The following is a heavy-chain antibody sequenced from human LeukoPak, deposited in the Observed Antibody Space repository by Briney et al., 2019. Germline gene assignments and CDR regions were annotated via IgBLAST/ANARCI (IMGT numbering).Heavy chain of an antibody. D-gene: IGHD4-23*01. CDR2: INTDGSST. Sequence: PGGSLRLSCAASGFTFSSYWMHWVRQAPGKGLVWVSRINTDGSSTSYADSVKGRFTISRDNAKNTLYLQMNSLRAEDTAVYYCAREGATVVTQTDSWGQGTLVTVSS. CDR3: AREGATVVTQTDS. CDR1: GFTFSSYW. V-gene: IGHV3-74*01. J-gene: IGHJ4*02.